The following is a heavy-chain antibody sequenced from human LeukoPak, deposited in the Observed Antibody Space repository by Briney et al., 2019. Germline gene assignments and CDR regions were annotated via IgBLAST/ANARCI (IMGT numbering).Heavy chain of an antibody. D-gene: IGHD3-10*01. Sequence: SETLSLTCTVSGGSISSSNYYWGWIRQPPGKGLEWIGSIYYSGSTYYSPSLKSRVTMSVDTSKNQFSLKLSAVTAADTAVYYCARDKVTMVRGVIITERKYYYMDVWGKGTTVTISS. V-gene: IGHV4-39*07. CDR1: GGSISSSNYY. J-gene: IGHJ6*03. CDR3: ARDKVTMVRGVIITERKYYYMDV. CDR2: IYYSGST.